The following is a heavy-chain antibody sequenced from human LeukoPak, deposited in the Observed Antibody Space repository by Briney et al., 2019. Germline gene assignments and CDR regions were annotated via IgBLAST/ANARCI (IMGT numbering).Heavy chain of an antibody. D-gene: IGHD4-23*01. CDR1: GGSISGYY. Sequence: SETLSLTCTVSGGSISGYYYNWIRQPPGKGLECIGYIYYSGSTNYNPSLKSRVTISLDTSKNQFSLKLSSVTTADTAVYYCARSVVTLYWYFDLWGRGTLVTVSS. J-gene: IGHJ2*01. V-gene: IGHV4-59*01. CDR2: IYYSGST. CDR3: ARSVVTLYWYFDL.